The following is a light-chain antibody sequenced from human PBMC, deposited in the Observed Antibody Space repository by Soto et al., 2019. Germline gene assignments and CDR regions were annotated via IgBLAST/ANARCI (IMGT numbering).Light chain of an antibody. J-gene: IGLJ1*01. CDR1: GSDVGGYNY. CDR2: HVS. Sequence: QSALTQPASVSGSPGQSITISCTGTGSDVGGYNYVSWYQQHPGKAPKLMIYHVSNRPSGVSNRFSGSKSGNTASLTISGLQAEDEADYYCSSYASSSTLYVFGAGTKLTVL. V-gene: IGLV2-14*03. CDR3: SSYASSSTLYV.